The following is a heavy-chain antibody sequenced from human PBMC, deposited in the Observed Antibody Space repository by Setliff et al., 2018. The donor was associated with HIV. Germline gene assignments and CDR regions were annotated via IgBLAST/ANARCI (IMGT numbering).Heavy chain of an antibody. V-gene: IGHV4-39*07. Sequence: SETLSLTCTVSGGSIRSSNYYWSWIRQPPGKGLEWIGEINHSGSTNYTPSLKSRVTISLDTSKSQFSLKLSSVTAADTAMYYCARVLDYYDSSPYYFDYWGQGTLVTVSS. CDR2: INHSGST. CDR1: GGSIRSSNYY. D-gene: IGHD3-22*01. CDR3: ARVLDYYDSSPYYFDY. J-gene: IGHJ4*02.